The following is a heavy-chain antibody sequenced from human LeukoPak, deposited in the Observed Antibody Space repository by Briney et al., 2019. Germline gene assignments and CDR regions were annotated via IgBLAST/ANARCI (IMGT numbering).Heavy chain of an antibody. D-gene: IGHD6-19*01. CDR3: ARESGQWPLYSYYMDV. V-gene: IGHV4-4*07. CDR1: GGYISTYY. CDR2: IYTSGST. J-gene: IGHJ6*03. Sequence: PSETLSLTCTVSGGYISTYYWSWIRQPAGKGLEWIGRIYTSGSTDYNPSLKSRVSMSAGTSKNQFSLKLSSVTAADTAVYFCARESGQWPLYSYYMDVWGKGTTVTVSS.